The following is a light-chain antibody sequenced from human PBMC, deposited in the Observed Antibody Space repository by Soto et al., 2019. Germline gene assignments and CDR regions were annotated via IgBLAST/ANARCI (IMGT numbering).Light chain of an antibody. Sequence: IHMTQSPSTLSASLGDRVTITCRASQSISGWLAWYQQKPGKAPKLLIYKASSLESGVPSRFSGSGSGTDFTLAISRLQHDDFATYYCQQYYSFWTFGQGTKVEIK. CDR3: QQYYSFWT. V-gene: IGKV1-5*03. CDR2: KAS. J-gene: IGKJ1*01. CDR1: QSISGW.